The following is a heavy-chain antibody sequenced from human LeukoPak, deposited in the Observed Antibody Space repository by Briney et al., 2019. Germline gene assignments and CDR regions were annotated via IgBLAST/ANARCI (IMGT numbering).Heavy chain of an antibody. CDR1: GFTFSSYS. Sequence: PGGSLRLSCAASGFTFSSYSMNWVRQAPGKGLEWVSSISSSSSYIYYADSVKGRFTISRDNAKNSLYLQMNSLRAEDTAVYYCARGPQVWGSCRPLLYFDYWGQGTLVTVSS. CDR2: ISSSSSYI. V-gene: IGHV3-21*01. CDR3: ARGPQVWGSCRPLLYFDY. J-gene: IGHJ4*02. D-gene: IGHD3-16*02.